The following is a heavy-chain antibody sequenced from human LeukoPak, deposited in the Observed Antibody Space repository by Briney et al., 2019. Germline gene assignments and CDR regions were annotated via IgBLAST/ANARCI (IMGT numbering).Heavy chain of an antibody. CDR3: ARDQELPGYCSYQYYYMDV. CDR2: IYTSGST. J-gene: IGHJ6*03. V-gene: IGHV4-61*02. D-gene: IGHD3-9*01. CDR1: GGSISSTTYY. Sequence: PSETLSLTCTVSGGSISSTTYYWSWIRQPAGKGLEWIGRIYTSGSTNYNPSLKSRVTISVDTSKNQFSLKVSSVTAADTAVYYCARDQELPGYCSYQYYYMDVWGKGTTVTISS.